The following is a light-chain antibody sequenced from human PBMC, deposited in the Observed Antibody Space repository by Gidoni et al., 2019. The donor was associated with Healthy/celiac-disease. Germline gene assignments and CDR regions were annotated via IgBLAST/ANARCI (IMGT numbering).Light chain of an antibody. CDR3: QQRSNWGFT. Sequence: EILLTQSPATLSLSPGERATLSCRASQSVSSYLAWYQQKPGQAPRLLNYDASNRATGIPARFSGSGSGTDFTLTISSLEPEDFAVYYCQQRSNWGFTFGPGTKVDIK. CDR1: QSVSSY. J-gene: IGKJ3*01. CDR2: DAS. V-gene: IGKV3-11*01.